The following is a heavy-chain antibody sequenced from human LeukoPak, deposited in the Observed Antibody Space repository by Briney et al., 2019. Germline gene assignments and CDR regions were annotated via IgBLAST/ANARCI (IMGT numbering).Heavy chain of an antibody. CDR2: ISDDGSNK. Sequence: GGSLRLSCAASGFTFRTYAMNWVRQAPGKGLEWVAVISDDGSNKYYAESVKGQFTISRDNSKNTLYLQMNSLRAEDTAVYYCARRAGAYSHPYDYWGQGTLVTVSS. V-gene: IGHV3-30*14. J-gene: IGHJ4*02. CDR3: ARRAGAYSHPYDY. D-gene: IGHD4/OR15-4a*01. CDR1: GFTFRTYA.